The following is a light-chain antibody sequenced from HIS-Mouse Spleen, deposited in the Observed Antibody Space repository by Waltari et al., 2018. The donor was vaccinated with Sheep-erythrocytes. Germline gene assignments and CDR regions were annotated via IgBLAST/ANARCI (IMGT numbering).Light chain of an antibody. V-gene: IGLV3-1*01. CDR3: QAWDSSTYV. CDR2: QDS. CDR1: KLGDKY. J-gene: IGLJ1*01. Sequence: SYELTPPPSVSVSPGQTASITCSGDKLGDKYACWYRQKPGQSPVLVIYQDSKRPSGIPERFSGSNSGNTATLTISGTQAMDEADYYCQAWDSSTYVFGTGTKVTVL.